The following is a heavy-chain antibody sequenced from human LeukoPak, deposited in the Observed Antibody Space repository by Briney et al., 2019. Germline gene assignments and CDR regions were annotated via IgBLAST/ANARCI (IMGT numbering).Heavy chain of an antibody. CDR1: GYTFSGYH. V-gene: IGHV1-2*02. D-gene: IGHD6-13*01. CDR2: INPNSGGT. CDR3: ARGASSGTFRWFDP. J-gene: IGHJ5*02. Sequence: ASVKVSCKASGYTFSGYHIHWVRQAPGQGLEWMGWINPNSGGTNFAPKFHGRVSMTRDTSINTAYMELTSLRSEDTAVYYCARGASSGTFRWFDPWGQGTLVTVSS.